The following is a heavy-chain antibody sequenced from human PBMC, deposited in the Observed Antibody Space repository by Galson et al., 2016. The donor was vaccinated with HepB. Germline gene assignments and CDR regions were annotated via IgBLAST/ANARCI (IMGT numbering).Heavy chain of an antibody. Sequence: SETLSLTCTVSGGSVSSGSYYCSWIRQPPGKGLEWIGYIYYGWSTSYNPPLKSRVTITIDTSKNQFSLKLSSVTAADTAVYFCARYETHYYDSSGYPSYYFDYWGQGTLVTVSS. J-gene: IGHJ4*02. CDR2: IYYGWST. D-gene: IGHD3-22*01. V-gene: IGHV4-61*01. CDR1: GGSVSSGSYY. CDR3: ARYETHYYDSSGYPSYYFDY.